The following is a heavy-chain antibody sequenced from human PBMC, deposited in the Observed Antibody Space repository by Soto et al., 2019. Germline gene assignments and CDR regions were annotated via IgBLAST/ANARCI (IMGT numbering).Heavy chain of an antibody. CDR2: IWYDGSNK. Sequence: QVQLVESGGGVVQPGRSLRLSCAASGFTFSSYGMHWVRQAPGKGLEWVAVIWYDGSNKYYADSVKGRFTISRDNSKNTLYLQMNSLRAEDTAVYYCAREAMGGGSGAQGPFDSWGQGTLVTVSS. D-gene: IGHD3-10*01. CDR3: AREAMGGGSGAQGPFDS. CDR1: GFTFSSYG. J-gene: IGHJ4*02. V-gene: IGHV3-33*01.